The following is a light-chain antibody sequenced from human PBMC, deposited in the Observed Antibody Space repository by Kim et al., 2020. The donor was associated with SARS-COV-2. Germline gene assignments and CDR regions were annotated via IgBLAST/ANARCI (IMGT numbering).Light chain of an antibody. J-gene: IGKJ4*01. CDR2: DAS. CDR3: QQRSNWPLT. V-gene: IGKV3-11*01. Sequence: LTAGERATLSCSASHILNPYLAWYQHRPSQAPRLLNYDASPRATGLPARCSGSGSGADGDLSIDSLEPEDFAVYYCQQRSNWPLTFGGGTKVDIK. CDR1: HILNPY.